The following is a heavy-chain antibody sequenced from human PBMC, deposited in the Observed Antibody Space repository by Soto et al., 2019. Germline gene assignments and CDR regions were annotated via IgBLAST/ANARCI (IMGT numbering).Heavy chain of an antibody. CDR2: ISYDGSNK. J-gene: IGHJ6*02. CDR3: AKDHCSSSSCYPNLYYYYYGMDV. V-gene: IGHV3-30*18. Sequence: GGSLRLSCAASGFTFSSYGMHWVRQAPGKGLEWVAVISYDGSNKYYADSVKGRFTISRDNSKITLYLQMNSLRAEDTAVYYCAKDHCSSSSCYPNLYYYYYGMDVWGQGTTVTVSS. CDR1: GFTFSSYG. D-gene: IGHD2-2*01.